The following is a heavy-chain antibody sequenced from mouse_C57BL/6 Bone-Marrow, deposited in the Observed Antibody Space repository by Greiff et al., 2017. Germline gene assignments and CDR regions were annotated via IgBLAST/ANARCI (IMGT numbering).Heavy chain of an antibody. CDR2: IYPRSGNT. V-gene: IGHV1-81*01. Sequence: QVQLQQSGAELARPGASVKLSCKASGYTFTSYGISWVKQRTGQGLEWIGEIYPRSGNTYYNEKFKGKATLTADKSSSTAYMELRSLTSEDSEVYFCARCDRLRRAYWYFDVWGTGTTVTVSS. J-gene: IGHJ1*03. CDR1: GYTFTSYG. CDR3: ARCDRLRRAYWYFDV.